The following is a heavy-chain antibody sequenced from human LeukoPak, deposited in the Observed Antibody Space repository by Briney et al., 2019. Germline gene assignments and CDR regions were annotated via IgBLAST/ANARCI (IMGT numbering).Heavy chain of an antibody. J-gene: IGHJ5*02. CDR1: GYTFTDYY. Sequence: ASVRVSCKASGYTFTDYYLHWLRQAPGQGLEWMGWVNPKSGATNYAQRFQGRVTMTWQTSISTGNMELSSLRSDDTAVYYCAPGEYCSSTSCYTGANWFDPCGQGTLVTVSS. CDR3: APGEYCSSTSCYTGANWFDP. V-gene: IGHV1-2*02. D-gene: IGHD2-2*02. CDR2: VNPKSGAT.